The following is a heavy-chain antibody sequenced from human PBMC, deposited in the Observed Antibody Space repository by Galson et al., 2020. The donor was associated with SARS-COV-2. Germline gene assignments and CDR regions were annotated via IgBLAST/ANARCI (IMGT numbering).Heavy chain of an antibody. CDR1: GYSFSNYW. CDR3: ARHGKRDGYRSRAHSGRDV. D-gene: IGHD1-26*01. V-gene: IGHV5-51*01. Sequence: KIGESLKISCEASGYSFSNYWIAWVRQMPGKGLEWMGIIYPGDSKTRYSPSFQGQVTISADKSTSTAYLQWSSLKASDTAMYYCARHGKRDGYRSRAHSGRDVWGKGTTVTVSS. CDR2: IYPGDSKT. J-gene: IGHJ6*04.